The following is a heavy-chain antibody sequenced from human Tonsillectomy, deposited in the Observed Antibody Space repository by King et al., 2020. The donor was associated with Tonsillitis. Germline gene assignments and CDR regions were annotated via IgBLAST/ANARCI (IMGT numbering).Heavy chain of an antibody. CDR3: ASAGHLEMATISDF. D-gene: IGHD5-24*01. J-gene: IGHJ4*02. CDR1: GFTFSNYW. CDR2: IHQDGSED. V-gene: IGHV3-7*01. Sequence: QLVQSGGGLVQPGGSLRLSCAASGFTFSNYWMSWVRQAPGKGLEWVANIHQDGSEDYYVDSVKVRFTVSRDNARNLLYLQMNSLRAEDTAVYYCASAGHLEMATISDFWGQGTLVTVSS.